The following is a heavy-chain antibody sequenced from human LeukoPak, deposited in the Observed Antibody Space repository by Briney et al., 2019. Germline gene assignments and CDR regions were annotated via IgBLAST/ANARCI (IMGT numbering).Heavy chain of an antibody. CDR2: INHSGST. CDR1: GGSFSGYY. CDR3: ARGGNWFDP. V-gene: IGHV4-34*01. Sequence: SQTLSLTCAVYGGSFSGYYWSWIRQPPGKALDWIGEINHSGSTNYNPSLKSRVTISVDTSKNQFSLKLSSETAADTAVYHCARGGNWFDPWGQGTLVTVSS. J-gene: IGHJ5*02.